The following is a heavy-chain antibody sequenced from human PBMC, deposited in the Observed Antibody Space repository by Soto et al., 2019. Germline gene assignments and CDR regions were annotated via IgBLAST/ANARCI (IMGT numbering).Heavy chain of an antibody. CDR1: GYSFTSYW. Sequence: GESLQISCKGSGYSFTSYWIGCVRQMPGKGLEWMGIIYPGDSDTRYSPSFQGQVTISADKSISTAYLQWSSLKASETAMYYCARRITMVRGVTNDAFDIWGKGTMVTVSS. V-gene: IGHV5-51*01. D-gene: IGHD3-10*01. CDR3: ARRITMVRGVTNDAFDI. CDR2: IYPGDSDT. J-gene: IGHJ3*02.